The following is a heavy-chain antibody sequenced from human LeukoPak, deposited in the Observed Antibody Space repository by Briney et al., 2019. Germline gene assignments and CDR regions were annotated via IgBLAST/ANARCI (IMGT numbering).Heavy chain of an antibody. V-gene: IGHV4-39*07. J-gene: IGHJ4*02. CDR1: GHSISSSTDY. CDR3: ARGRLGSYSDF. CDR2: IYYSGTT. D-gene: IGHD3-16*01. Sequence: SETLSLTCTVSGHSISSSTDYWSYIRQPPGKGLEWIGSIYYSGTTHYDPSLKSRLTISVDTSKKQFSLKLTSVTAADTAVYYCARGRLGSYSDFWGQGTLVTVSS.